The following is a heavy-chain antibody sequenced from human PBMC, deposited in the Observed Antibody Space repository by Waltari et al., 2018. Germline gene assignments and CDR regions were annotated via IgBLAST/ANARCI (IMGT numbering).Heavy chain of an antibody. CDR3: ARDAVTMVQGVITALPDY. CDR1: GFTFSSYS. V-gene: IGHV3-21*01. Sequence: EVQLVESGGGLVKPGGSLRLSCAASGFTFSSYSMNWVRQAPGKGLEWVSSISSSSSYIYYADSVKGRFTISRDNAKNSLYLQMNSLRAEDTAVYYCARDAVTMVQGVITALPDYWGQGTLVTVSS. CDR2: ISSSSSYI. J-gene: IGHJ4*02. D-gene: IGHD3-10*01.